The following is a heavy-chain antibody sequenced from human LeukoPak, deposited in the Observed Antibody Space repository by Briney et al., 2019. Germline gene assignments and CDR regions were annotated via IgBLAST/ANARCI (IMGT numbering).Heavy chain of an antibody. Sequence: SQTLSLTCAVSGGSISSGGSSWSWIRQPPGKGLEWFGYIYHSGSTYYNPSLKSRVTISVDRSKNQFSLKLSSVTAADTAVYYCARGTSYTHYDMDVWGQGTTVTLSS. CDR2: IYHSGST. J-gene: IGHJ6*02. CDR1: GGSISSGGSS. V-gene: IGHV4-30-2*01. D-gene: IGHD2-2*01. CDR3: ARGTSYTHYDMDV.